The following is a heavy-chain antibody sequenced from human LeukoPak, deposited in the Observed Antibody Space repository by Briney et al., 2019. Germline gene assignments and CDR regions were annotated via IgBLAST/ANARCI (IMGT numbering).Heavy chain of an antibody. J-gene: IGHJ4*02. V-gene: IGHV4-31*03. CDR2: IYYSGST. CDR3: ARNYYGSGSPGPYYFDY. CDR1: GGSISSGGYY. Sequence: PSETLSLTCTVSGGSISSGGYYWSWIRQHPGKGLEWIGYIYYSGSTYYNPSLKSRVTISVDTSKNQFSLKLSSMTAADTAVYYCARNYYGSGSPGPYYFDYWGQGTLVTVSS. D-gene: IGHD3-10*01.